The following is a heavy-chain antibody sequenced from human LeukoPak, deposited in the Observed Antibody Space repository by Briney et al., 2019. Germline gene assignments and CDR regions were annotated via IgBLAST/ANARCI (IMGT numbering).Heavy chain of an antibody. Sequence: GGSLRLSCAASGFTFSSYSMNWVRQAPGKGLEWVSSISSSSSYIYYADSVKGRFTISRDNAKNSLYLQMNSLRAEDTAVYYCAKHRVAAGAIDYWGQGTLVTVSS. CDR2: ISSSSSYI. D-gene: IGHD6-13*01. CDR3: AKHRVAAGAIDY. V-gene: IGHV3-21*01. J-gene: IGHJ4*02. CDR1: GFTFSSYS.